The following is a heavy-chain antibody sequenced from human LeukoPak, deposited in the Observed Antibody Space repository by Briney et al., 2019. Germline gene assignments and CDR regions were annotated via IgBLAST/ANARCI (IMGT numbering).Heavy chain of an antibody. CDR1: GFTFSSYW. CDR3: AKGGHSSGWYWNY. V-gene: IGHV3-74*01. CDR2: INSDGSST. D-gene: IGHD6-19*01. J-gene: IGHJ4*02. Sequence: PGGSLRLPCAACGFTFSSYWMHWVRQAPGKGLVWVSRINSDGSSTSYAESVKGRFTISRDNAKNTLYLQMNSLRAEDTAVYYCAKGGHSSGWYWNYWGQGTLVTVSS.